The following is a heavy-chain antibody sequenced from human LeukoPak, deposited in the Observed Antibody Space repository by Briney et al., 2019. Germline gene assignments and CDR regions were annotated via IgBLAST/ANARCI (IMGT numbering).Heavy chain of an antibody. CDR3: ARGGITFGGVIVPGMDV. Sequence: GGSLRLSCAASGFTFSSYDMHWVRQATGKGLEWVSAIGTAGDTYYPGSVKGRFTISRENAKNSLYLQMNSLRAGDTAVYYCARGGITFGGVIVPGMDVWGQGTTVTVSS. J-gene: IGHJ6*02. CDR1: GFTFSSYD. CDR2: IGTAGDT. D-gene: IGHD3-16*02. V-gene: IGHV3-13*01.